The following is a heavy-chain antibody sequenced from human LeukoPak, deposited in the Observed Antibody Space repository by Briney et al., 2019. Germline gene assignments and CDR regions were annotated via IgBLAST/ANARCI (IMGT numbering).Heavy chain of an antibody. J-gene: IGHJ4*02. CDR2: ISYDGSNK. D-gene: IGHD1-26*01. CDR3: ARDLTSGSLFDY. Sequence: GGSLRLSCTASGVSFRTYTMNWVRQAPGKGLEWVAVISYDGSNKYYADSVKGRFTISRDNSKNTLYLQMNSLRAEDTAVYYCARDLTSGSLFDYWGQGTLVTVSS. CDR1: GVSFRTYT. V-gene: IGHV3-30-3*01.